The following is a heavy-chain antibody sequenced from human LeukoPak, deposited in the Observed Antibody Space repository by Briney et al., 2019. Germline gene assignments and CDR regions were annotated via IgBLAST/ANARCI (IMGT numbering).Heavy chain of an antibody. V-gene: IGHV1-2*02. D-gene: IGHD2-2*01. CDR3: ARDRMGDCAATSCYLAY. CDR1: GYTFTAYF. J-gene: IGHJ4*02. Sequence: SVTVSCKASGYTFTAYFLHWVRQAPRQGLEWMGWINPSSGDTNYAQKFQGRVTMTRDTSITTAYMELSRLTSDDTAMYYCARDRMGDCAATSCYLAYWGQGTLVTVSS. CDR2: INPSSGDT.